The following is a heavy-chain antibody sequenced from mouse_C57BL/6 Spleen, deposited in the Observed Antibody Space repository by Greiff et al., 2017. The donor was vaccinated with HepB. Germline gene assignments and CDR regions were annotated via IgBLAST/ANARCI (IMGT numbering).Heavy chain of an antibody. CDR2: INPGSGGT. CDR3: ARERADWYFDV. V-gene: IGHV1-54*01. CDR1: GYAFTNYL. Sequence: QVQLQQSGAELVRPGTSVKVSCKASGYAFTNYLIEWVKQRPGQGLEWIGVINPGSGGTNYNEKFKGKATLTADKSSSTAYMQLSSLTSEDSAVYFCARERADWYFDVWGTGTTVTVSS. J-gene: IGHJ1*03.